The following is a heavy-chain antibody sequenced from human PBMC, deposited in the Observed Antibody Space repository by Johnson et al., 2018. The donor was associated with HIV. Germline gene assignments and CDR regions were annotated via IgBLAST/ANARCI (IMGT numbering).Heavy chain of an antibody. CDR1: GFTVSSNY. CDR3: ARDGRDLVTRGSFDV. CDR2: LHSGGST. V-gene: IGHV3-66*01. J-gene: IGHJ3*01. D-gene: IGHD3-9*01. Sequence: EKLVESGGGLVQPGGSLRLSCVVSGFTVSSNYMSWVRQAPGKGLEWVSVLHSGGSTSYADSVKGRFTISRDNSNNTLHLQMNSLRPEDTAVYYCARDGRDLVTRGSFDVWGQGTVVTGSS.